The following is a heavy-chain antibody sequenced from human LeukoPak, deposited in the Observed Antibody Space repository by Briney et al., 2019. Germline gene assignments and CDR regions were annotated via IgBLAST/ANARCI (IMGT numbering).Heavy chain of an antibody. J-gene: IGHJ4*02. CDR1: GFTFSGYT. CDR2: IGTDGETI. D-gene: IGHD2-2*01. V-gene: IGHV3-48*02. CDR3: ARGGTPALGTRHFDY. Sequence: GGSLRLSCATSGFTFSGYTMNCVRQAPGKGLEWVSAIGTDGETIVYADSVRGRFTISRDNAKNSLSLQMNSLRDDDSAVYYCARGGTPALGTRHFDYWGQGTLVTVSS.